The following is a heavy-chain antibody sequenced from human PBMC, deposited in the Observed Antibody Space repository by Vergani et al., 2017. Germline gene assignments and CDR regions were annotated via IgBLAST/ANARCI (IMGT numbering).Heavy chain of an antibody. Sequence: QVHLEQSGTEVKKPGSSVKVSCKVSGDIFNNYTVTWVRQARGQGLEWMGRIIPIIRLATSAQKFQDRVKITGDTSTNTVYMEMNNLRSEDTAVYYCARVSPGDNSGWEPFDYWGQGTLVTVSS. CDR2: IIPIIRLA. V-gene: IGHV1-69*02. CDR1: GDIFNNYT. D-gene: IGHD6-19*01. J-gene: IGHJ4*02. CDR3: ARVSPGDNSGWEPFDY.